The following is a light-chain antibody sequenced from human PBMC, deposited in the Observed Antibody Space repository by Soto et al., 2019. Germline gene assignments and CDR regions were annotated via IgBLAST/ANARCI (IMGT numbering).Light chain of an antibody. Sequence: DIPMTQSPSAMSASVGDRVTITCRASQGISNYLAWFQQKPGKVPKRLIYAASNLQSGVPSRFSGSGSGTAFSHTISSLQPEDFATYYCLQHSLYHWTFGQGTKVEIK. CDR3: LQHSLYHWT. CDR1: QGISNY. CDR2: AAS. V-gene: IGKV1-17*03. J-gene: IGKJ1*01.